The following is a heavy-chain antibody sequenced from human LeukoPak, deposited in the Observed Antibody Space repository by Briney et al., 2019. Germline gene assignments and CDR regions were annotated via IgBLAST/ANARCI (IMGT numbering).Heavy chain of an antibody. J-gene: IGHJ4*02. CDR3: ARVISAYGDYREI. V-gene: IGHV3-23*01. Sequence: GGSLRLSCAASGFTFSSYGMSWVRQAPGKGLEWVSAISGSGGSTYYADSVKGRFTISRDNSKNTLYLQMNSLRAEDTAVYYCARVISAYGDYREIWGQGTLVTVSS. CDR2: ISGSGGST. D-gene: IGHD4-17*01. CDR1: GFTFSSYG.